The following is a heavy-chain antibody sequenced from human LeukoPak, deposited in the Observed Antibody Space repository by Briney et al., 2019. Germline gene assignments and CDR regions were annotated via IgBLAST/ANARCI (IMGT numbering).Heavy chain of an antibody. J-gene: IGHJ6*02. CDR3: ATTPGAYYYYHMDV. Sequence: GGSLRLSCVASGFTFRDYWMTWVRQAPGKGLEWVSAILGSGGGTYYADSVKGRFTISRDNSKNTLYLQMNSLRAEDTAVYYCATTPGAYYYYHMDVWGQGTTVTVSS. CDR2: ILGSGGGT. V-gene: IGHV3-23*01. CDR1: GFTFRDYW. D-gene: IGHD3-10*01.